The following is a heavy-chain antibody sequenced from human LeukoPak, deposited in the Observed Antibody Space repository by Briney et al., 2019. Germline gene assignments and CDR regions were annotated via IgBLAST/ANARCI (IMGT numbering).Heavy chain of an antibody. J-gene: IGHJ3*02. Sequence: ASVKVSCKASGYTFTGYYMHWVRQAPGQGLEWMGWINPNSGGTNYAQKFQGRVTMTWDTSISTAYMELSRLRSDDTAVYYCARVGTGIAARPPFDIWGQGTMVTVSS. D-gene: IGHD6-6*01. CDR1: GYTFTGYY. CDR2: INPNSGGT. V-gene: IGHV1-2*02. CDR3: ARVGTGIAARPPFDI.